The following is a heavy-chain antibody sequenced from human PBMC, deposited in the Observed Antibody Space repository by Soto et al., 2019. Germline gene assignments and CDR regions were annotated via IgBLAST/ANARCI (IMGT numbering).Heavy chain of an antibody. CDR1: GFIFSTYS. J-gene: IGHJ4*02. D-gene: IGHD6-6*01. V-gene: IGHV3-30-3*01. Sequence: GGSLRPSCAASGFIFSTYSIHWARQAPGKGLEWVAVISYDGTNIYYADSVKGRFTISRDNSKNTLFLQMNSLRPEDTAVYYCARVYSSLDYGIDYWGQGTLVTVSS. CDR2: ISYDGTNI. CDR3: ARVYSSLDYGIDY.